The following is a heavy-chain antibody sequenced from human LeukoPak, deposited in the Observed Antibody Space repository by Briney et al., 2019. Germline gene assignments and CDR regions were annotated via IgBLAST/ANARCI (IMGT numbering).Heavy chain of an antibody. V-gene: IGHV3-66*01. CDR1: GFTVSSNY. Sequence: GGSLRLSCAASGFTVSSNYMSWVRQAPGKGLEWVSVIYSGGSTYYADSVKGRFTISRDNSKNTLHLQMNSRRAEDTAVYYCARATSFDYWGQGTMVTVSS. CDR2: IYSGGST. J-gene: IGHJ4*01. CDR3: ARATSFDY.